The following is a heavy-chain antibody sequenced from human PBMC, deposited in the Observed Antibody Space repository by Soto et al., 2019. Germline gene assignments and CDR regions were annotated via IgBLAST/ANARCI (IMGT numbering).Heavy chain of an antibody. D-gene: IGHD6-19*01. CDR2: ISGSGGST. Sequence: PGGSLRLSCATTGFTFSSYAMSWVRQAPGKGLEWVSAISGSGGSTYYADSVKGRFTISRDNSKNTLYLQMNSLRAEDTAVYYCVKAPTQTYSSGWYENYWGQGTLVTVSS. CDR1: GFTFSSYA. V-gene: IGHV3-23*01. J-gene: IGHJ4*02. CDR3: VKAPTQTYSSGWYENY.